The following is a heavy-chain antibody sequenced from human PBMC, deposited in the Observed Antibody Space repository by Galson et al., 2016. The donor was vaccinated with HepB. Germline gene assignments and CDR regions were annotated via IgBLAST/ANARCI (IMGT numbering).Heavy chain of an antibody. D-gene: IGHD5-12*01. Sequence: SLRLSCAASGFTFTTYAMNWVRQAPGKGLEWVSAISGSGGRAYYADSVMGRFTISRDNSKDTLYLQMNSLRAEDTAVYYCAYPHKSGCDFVYYFDYWGQGTQVTVSS. CDR1: GFTFTTYA. CDR3: AYPHKSGCDFVYYFDY. CDR2: ISGSGGRA. J-gene: IGHJ4*02. V-gene: IGHV3-23*01.